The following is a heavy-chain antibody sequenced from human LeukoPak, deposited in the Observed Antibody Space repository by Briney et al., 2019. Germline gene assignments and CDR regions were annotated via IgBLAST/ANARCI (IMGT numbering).Heavy chain of an antibody. CDR1: GGTFSSYA. J-gene: IGHJ4*02. CDR2: IIPIFGTA. D-gene: IGHD5-12*01. CDR3: ARDVSGYDPDTRFYY. V-gene: IGHV1-69*05. Sequence: SVKVSCKASGGTFSSYAISWVRQAPGQGLEWMGRIIPIFGTANYAQKFQGRVTITTDESTSTAYMELSSLRSEDTAVYYCARDVSGYDPDTRFYYWGQGTLVTVSS.